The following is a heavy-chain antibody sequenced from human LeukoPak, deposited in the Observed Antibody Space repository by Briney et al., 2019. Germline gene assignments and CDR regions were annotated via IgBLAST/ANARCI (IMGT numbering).Heavy chain of an antibody. CDR1: RFTFSSYA. CDR3: ARDPYRFGVVLEIDY. D-gene: IGHD3-3*01. CDR2: ISYAGSNK. V-gene: IGHV3-30*01. Sequence: GGSPRLSCAASRFTFSSYAMHWVRQAPGKGLERVAVISYAGSNKYYADSVKGRFTISRDNSKNTLYLQMNSLRAEDTAVYYCARDPYRFGVVLEIDYWGQGTLVTVSS. J-gene: IGHJ4*02.